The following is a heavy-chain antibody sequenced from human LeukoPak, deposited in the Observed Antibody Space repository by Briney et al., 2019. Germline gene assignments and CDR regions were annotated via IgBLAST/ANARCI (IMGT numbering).Heavy chain of an antibody. CDR3: ARDSGDSSGYDY. CDR2: IWYDGSNK. CDR1: GFTFSSYG. V-gene: IGHV3-33*08. Sequence: GGSLRLSCAASGFTFSSYGMHWVRQAPGKGLEWVAVIWYDGSNKYYADSVKGRFTISRDNAENSLYLQMNSLRAEDTAVYYCARDSGDSSGYDYWGQGTLVTVSS. D-gene: IGHD3-22*01. J-gene: IGHJ4*02.